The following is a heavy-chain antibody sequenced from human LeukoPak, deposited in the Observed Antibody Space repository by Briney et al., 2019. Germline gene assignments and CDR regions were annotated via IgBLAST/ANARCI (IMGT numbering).Heavy chain of an antibody. D-gene: IGHD3-22*01. CDR2: IYYSGST. J-gene: IGHJ4*02. CDR3: AKVSDRDSSGYYWGFEY. CDR1: GVSISGDY. Sequence: SETLSLTCAVSGVSISGDYWSWVRQPPGKGLECIGDIYYSGSTNYNPSLKSRVTISVDTSRNQFSLKLTSVTAADTAVYYCAKVSDRDSSGYYWGFEYWGQGTLVTVSS. V-gene: IGHV4-59*08.